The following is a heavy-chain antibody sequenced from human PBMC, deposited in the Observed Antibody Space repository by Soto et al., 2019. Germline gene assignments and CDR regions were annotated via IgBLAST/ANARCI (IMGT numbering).Heavy chain of an antibody. J-gene: IGHJ4*02. CDR1: GSAIITMIDD. CDR2: IYYSGNT. V-gene: IGHV4-39*01. Sequence: SETLSVSATGSGSAIITMIDDSGWIRQPPGKGLEWIGSIYYSGNTYYNPSLKSRVTISVDTSKNQFSLELSSVTAADTAVYYCARQNRGKYNNLFDSWGQGTLVTVSS. D-gene: IGHD1-20*01. CDR3: ARQNRGKYNNLFDS.